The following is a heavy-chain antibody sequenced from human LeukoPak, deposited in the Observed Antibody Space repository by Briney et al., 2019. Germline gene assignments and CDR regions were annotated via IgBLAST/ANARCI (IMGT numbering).Heavy chain of an antibody. J-gene: IGHJ4*02. CDR1: GGSISSGGYY. D-gene: IGHD3-10*01. CDR3: ARGPPYFTFYYGSGSPTLDY. V-gene: IGHV4-31*03. CDR2: IYYSGST. Sequence: RPSQTLCLTCTVSGGSISSGGYYWSWIRQHPGKGLEWIGYIYYSGSTYYNPSLKSRVTISVDTSKNQFSLKLSSVTAADTAVYYCARGPPYFTFYYGSGSPTLDYWGQGTLVTVSS.